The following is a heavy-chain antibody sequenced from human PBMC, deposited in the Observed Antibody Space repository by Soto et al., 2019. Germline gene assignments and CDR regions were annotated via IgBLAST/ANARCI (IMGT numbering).Heavy chain of an antibody. CDR2: INPSGGST. Sequence: ASVKVSGKASGYTFTSYCMHWVRQAPGQGLEWMGIINPSGGSTSYAQKFQGRVTMTRDTSTSTVYIELSSLRSEDTAVYYCASQDSSSSHPFYYWGQGTLVTVSS. J-gene: IGHJ4*02. V-gene: IGHV1-46*03. CDR3: ASQDSSSSHPFYY. CDR1: GYTFTSYC. D-gene: IGHD6-6*01.